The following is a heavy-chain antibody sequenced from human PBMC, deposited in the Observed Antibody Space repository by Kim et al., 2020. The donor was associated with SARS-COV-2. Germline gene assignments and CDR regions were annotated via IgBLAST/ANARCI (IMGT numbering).Heavy chain of an antibody. CDR3: ARDDEYADCVGS. D-gene: IGHD4-17*01. Sequence: TEYAPSVKGRFTISRDDSKRIAYLQMNSLKTEDTAVYYCARDDEYADCVGSWGQGTLVTVSS. CDR2: T. V-gene: IGHV3-49*02. J-gene: IGHJ4*02.